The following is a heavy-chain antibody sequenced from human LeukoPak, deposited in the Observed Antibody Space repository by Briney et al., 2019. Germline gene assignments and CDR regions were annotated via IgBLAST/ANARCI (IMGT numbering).Heavy chain of an antibody. Sequence: GGSLRLSCAASGFTFSDYYMSWIRQAPGKGLEWVSYISSSGSTIYYAGSVKGRFTISRDNAKNSLYLQMNSLRAEDTAVYYCARASDFWSGYSYYYMDVWGKGTTVTVSS. D-gene: IGHD3-3*01. V-gene: IGHV3-11*04. CDR3: ARASDFWSGYSYYYMDV. CDR1: GFTFSDYY. CDR2: ISSSGSTI. J-gene: IGHJ6*03.